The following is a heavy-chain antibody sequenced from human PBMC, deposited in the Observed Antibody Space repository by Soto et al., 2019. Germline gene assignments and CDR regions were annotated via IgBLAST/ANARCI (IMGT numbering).Heavy chain of an antibody. CDR1: GGTFSSYA. J-gene: IGHJ5*02. D-gene: IGHD2-2*01. V-gene: IGHV1-69*01. CDR2: IIPIFGTA. CDR3: ARDPQSQRDQDNWLDP. Sequence: QVQLVQSGAEVKKPGSSVKVSCKASGGTFSSYAISWVRQAPGQGLEWMGGIIPIFGTANYAQKFQGRVTITADESTSTAYMELRSLRSADTAVYDCARDPQSQRDQDNWLDPWGQGTLVTVSS.